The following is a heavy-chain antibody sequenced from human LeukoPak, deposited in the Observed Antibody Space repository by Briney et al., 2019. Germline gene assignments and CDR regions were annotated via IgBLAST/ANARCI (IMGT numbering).Heavy chain of an antibody. V-gene: IGHV3-48*02. J-gene: IGHJ6*02. CDR3: ARHGSASLYYYGMDV. CDR1: GFTFSSYS. D-gene: IGHD3-10*01. Sequence: GGSLRLSCAVSGFTFSSYSMNWVRQAPGKRLEWVSYISGSSRTIYYTDSVNGRFTISRDNAKNSLYLQMNSLRDEDTAVYYCARHGSASLYYYGMDVWGQGTTVIVSS. CDR2: ISGSSRTI.